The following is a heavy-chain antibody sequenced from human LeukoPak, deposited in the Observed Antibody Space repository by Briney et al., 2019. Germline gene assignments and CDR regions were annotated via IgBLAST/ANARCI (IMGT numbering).Heavy chain of an antibody. J-gene: IGHJ4*02. D-gene: IGHD6-19*01. CDR3: ARAGSGWSFDY. CDR2: NSYSGNT. CDR1: GGSISTYY. V-gene: IGHV4-59*01. Sequence: PSETLSLTCTVSGGSISTYYRTWLRQPPGKGLEWIGYNSYSGNTNYNPSLRSRVSISVDMSKSQFSLKLTSVTATDTAVYYCARAGSGWSFDYWGQGTLVTVSS.